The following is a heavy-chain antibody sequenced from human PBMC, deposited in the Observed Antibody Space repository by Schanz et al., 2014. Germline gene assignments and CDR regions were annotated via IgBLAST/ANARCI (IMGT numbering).Heavy chain of an antibody. J-gene: IGHJ4*02. CDR2: LSFDSRHI. D-gene: IGHD1-1*01. CDR3: ARDGVAATTDFEY. Sequence: EVQLVESGGGLVKPGGSLRLSCTASGFSFDSYNMNWVRQSPGKGLEWVAFLSFDSRHIYYADSVKGRFTISRDNAKSSWPLQMNSLRADDTAVDYCARDGVAATTDFEYWGQGALVTVSS. CDR1: GFSFDSYN. V-gene: IGHV3-21*06.